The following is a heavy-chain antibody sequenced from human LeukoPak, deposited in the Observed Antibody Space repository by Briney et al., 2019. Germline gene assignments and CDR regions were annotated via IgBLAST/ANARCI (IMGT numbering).Heavy chain of an antibody. V-gene: IGHV3-30*04. CDR1: GFTFSSSA. J-gene: IGHJ4*02. Sequence: SGGSLRLSCAASGFTFSSSAMQWVRQAPDKGLEWVAVISYEGSTKYSADSVRGRFTISRDNSKNTLYLQMNSLRPEDTAVYFCARGFTREERWGQGTLVTVSS. D-gene: IGHD5-24*01. CDR3: ARGFTREER. CDR2: ISYEGSTK.